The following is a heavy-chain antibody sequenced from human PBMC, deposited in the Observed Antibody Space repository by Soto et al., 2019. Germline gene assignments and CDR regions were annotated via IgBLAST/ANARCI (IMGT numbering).Heavy chain of an antibody. CDR2: IYYSGNT. V-gene: IGHV4-39*01. Sequence: QLQLQESGPGLVKPSETLSLTCTVSGGSISSSNYHWGWIRQPPGKGLEWIGNIYYSGNTYYNPSLKSRVTISVDTSKNQFSLKLTSVTAADTAVYYCARTIFSDPHYGMDVWGQGTTVTVSS. CDR1: GGSISSSNYH. J-gene: IGHJ6*02. D-gene: IGHD3-9*01. CDR3: ARTIFSDPHYGMDV.